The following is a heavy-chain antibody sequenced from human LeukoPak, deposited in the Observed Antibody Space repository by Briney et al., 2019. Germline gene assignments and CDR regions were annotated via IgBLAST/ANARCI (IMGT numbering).Heavy chain of an antibody. D-gene: IGHD3/OR15-3a*01. CDR2: ISSSSSYI. V-gene: IGHV3-21*01. CDR3: ARGNRGTGSISYYFDY. Sequence: GGSLRLSCAASGFTFSSYSMNWVRQAPGKGLEWVSSISSSSSYIYYADSVKGRFTISRDNAKNSLYLQMNSLRAEDTAVYYCARGNRGTGSISYYFDYWGQGTLVTVSS. CDR1: GFTFSSYS. J-gene: IGHJ4*02.